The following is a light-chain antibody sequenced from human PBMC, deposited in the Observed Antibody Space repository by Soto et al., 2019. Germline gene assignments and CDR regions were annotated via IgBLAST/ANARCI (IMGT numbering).Light chain of an antibody. J-gene: IGLJ3*02. V-gene: IGLV2-23*01. Sequence: QSALTQPASVSGSPGQSITISCTGTSSDVGSYNLVSWYQQHPSKAPKLMIYEDSKRPSGVSNRFSGSKSGNTASLTISGLQAEDEADYYCCSYAGSYTLVFGGGTKLTVL. CDR3: CSYAGSYTLV. CDR2: EDS. CDR1: SSDVGSYNL.